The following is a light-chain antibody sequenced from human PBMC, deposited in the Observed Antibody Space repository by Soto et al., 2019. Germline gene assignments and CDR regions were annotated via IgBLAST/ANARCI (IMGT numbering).Light chain of an antibody. CDR2: KAS. CDR3: QHYNTYPWT. CDR1: QSISSW. J-gene: IGKJ1*01. Sequence: DIQMTPSPSLLSASVGDRVPITCRASQSISSWLAWYQQKPGKAPNLLIHKASHLESGVPSRFSGSGSGTEFTLTSSSLQPGEFATYYCQHYNTYPWTFGQGTKVDIK. V-gene: IGKV1-5*03.